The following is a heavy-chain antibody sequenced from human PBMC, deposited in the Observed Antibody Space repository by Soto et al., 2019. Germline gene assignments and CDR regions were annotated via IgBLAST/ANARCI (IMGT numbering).Heavy chain of an antibody. V-gene: IGHV1-58*01. J-gene: IGHJ6*04. CDR2: IVVGSGNT. D-gene: IGHD5-12*01. Sequence: SVKVSCKASGFTFTSSAVQWVRQARGQRLEWIGWIVVGSGNTNYAQKLQERVTITRDMSTSTAYKELSRLRSEDTAVYYCAASHFFEYSGYLPYYYYGMDVWGKGTTVTVSS. CDR3: AASHFFEYSGYLPYYYYGMDV. CDR1: GFTFTSSA.